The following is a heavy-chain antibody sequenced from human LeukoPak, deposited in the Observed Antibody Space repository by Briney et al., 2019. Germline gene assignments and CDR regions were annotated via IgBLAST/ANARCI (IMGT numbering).Heavy chain of an antibody. J-gene: IGHJ5*02. CDR1: GYSISSGYY. CDR3: ARPGREFDP. CDR2: IYASGST. Sequence: SETLSLTCAVSGYSISSGYYWGWIRQPAGKGLEWIGRIYASGSTNYNPSLKSRVTISVDTSKNQFSLKLSSVTAADTAVYYCARPGREFDPWGQGTLVTVSS. D-gene: IGHD3-10*01. V-gene: IGHV4-38-2*01.